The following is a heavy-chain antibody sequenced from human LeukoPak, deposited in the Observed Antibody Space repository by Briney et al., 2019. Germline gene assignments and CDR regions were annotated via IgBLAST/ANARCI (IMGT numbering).Heavy chain of an antibody. Sequence: SQTLSLTCAISGDGVSSNSAAWNWIRQSPSRGLEWLGRTYHTSKWYNDYAVSVKSRITINPDTSKNQFSLQLRSVTPEDTAVYYCARYLPPGAAGVTGPFDYWGQGTLVTVSA. J-gene: IGHJ4*02. V-gene: IGHV6-1*01. CDR1: GDGVSSNSAA. CDR3: ARYLPPGAAGVTGPFDY. D-gene: IGHD6-13*01. CDR2: TYHTSKWYN.